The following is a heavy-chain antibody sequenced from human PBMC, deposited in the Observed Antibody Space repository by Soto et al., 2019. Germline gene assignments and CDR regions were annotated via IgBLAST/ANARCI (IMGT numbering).Heavy chain of an antibody. Sequence: LGESLKISCKGSGYSFTSYWIGWVRQMPGKGLEWMGIIYPGDSDTRYSPSFQGQVTISADKSISTAYLQWSSLKASDTAMYYCARHGDGYSYGSNYYYYMDVWGKGTTVTVSS. J-gene: IGHJ6*03. D-gene: IGHD5-18*01. V-gene: IGHV5-51*01. CDR1: GYSFTSYW. CDR2: IYPGDSDT. CDR3: ARHGDGYSYGSNYYYYMDV.